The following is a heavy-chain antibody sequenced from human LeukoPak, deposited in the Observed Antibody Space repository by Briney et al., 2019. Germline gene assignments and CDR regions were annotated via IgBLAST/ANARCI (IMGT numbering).Heavy chain of an antibody. D-gene: IGHD2-21*02. V-gene: IGHV4-39*01. J-gene: IGHJ2*01. CDR1: GGSISSSRFY. Sequence: SETLSLTCIVSGGSISSSRFYWGWIRQLPGKGLEWIGTIHYSGSTYYNPSLKSRVTISADTSKNQFSLNLSSVTAADTGVYYCARHVSSDLRIVVVTSDWYFDFWGRGTLVTVSS. CDR3: ARHVSSDLRIVVVTSDWYFDF. CDR2: IHYSGST.